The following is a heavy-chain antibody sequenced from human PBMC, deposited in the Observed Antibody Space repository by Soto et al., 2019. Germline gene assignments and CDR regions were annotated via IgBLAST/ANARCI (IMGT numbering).Heavy chain of an antibody. V-gene: IGHV2-5*02. CDR2: IYWDDDK. CDR3: AHRPIVGAYGAFDI. D-gene: IGHD1-26*01. CDR1: GFSLSTSGVG. J-gene: IGHJ3*02. Sequence: QITLKESGPTLVKPTQTLTLTCTFSGFSLSTSGVGVGWIRQPPGKALEWLALIYWDDDKRYSPSLKSRLTITKDTSKNQVVLTMTNMDPVDTATYYCAHRPIVGAYGAFDIWGQGTMVTVSS.